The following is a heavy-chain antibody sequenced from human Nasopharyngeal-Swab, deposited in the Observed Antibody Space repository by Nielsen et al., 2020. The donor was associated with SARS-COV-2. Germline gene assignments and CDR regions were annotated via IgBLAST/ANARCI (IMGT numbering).Heavy chain of an antibody. V-gene: IGHV1-2*06. CDR3: ARKRGFEYQLPNNWFDP. CDR1: GYTFTGYS. CDR2: INPNSGGT. D-gene: IGHD2-2*01. J-gene: IGHJ5*02. Sequence: ASVTVSCKASGYTFTGYSMHCVRQSPGQGLEWMGRINPNSGGTNYAQKFQGRVTMTRDTSISTAYMELSRLRSDDTAVYYCARKRGFEYQLPNNWFDPWGQGTLVTVSS.